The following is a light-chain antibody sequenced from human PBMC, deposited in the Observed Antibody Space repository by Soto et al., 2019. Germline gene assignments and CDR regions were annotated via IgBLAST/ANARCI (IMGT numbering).Light chain of an antibody. J-gene: IGKJ4*01. CDR2: GAS. CDR1: QSVSSSH. V-gene: IGKV3-20*01. Sequence: EIVLAQSPGTLSLSPGERATLSCRASQSVSSSHLAWYQQKPGQAPRLLIYGASSRATAIPDRFSGSGSGTDFTLTINRLEPEDFAVYYCQLYGSSPLTFGGGTKVDI. CDR3: QLYGSSPLT.